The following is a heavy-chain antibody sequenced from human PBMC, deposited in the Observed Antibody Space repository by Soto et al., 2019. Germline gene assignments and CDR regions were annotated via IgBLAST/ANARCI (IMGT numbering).Heavy chain of an antibody. CDR2: IYYSGST. CDR3: ARTLRRRPPFAY. V-gene: IGHV4-30-4*01. CDR1: GGSISSYDYY. Sequence: KPSETLSLTCTVSGGSISSYDYYWSWIRQPPGKGLECIGYIYYSGSTYYNPSLKSRVTISVDTSKNQFSLKLSSVTAADTAVYYCARTLRRRPPFAYWGQGTLVTVSS. J-gene: IGHJ4*02.